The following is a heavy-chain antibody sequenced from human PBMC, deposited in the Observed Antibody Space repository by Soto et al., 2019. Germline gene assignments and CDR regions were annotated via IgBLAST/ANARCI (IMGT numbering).Heavy chain of an antibody. CDR2: INHSGST. V-gene: IGHV4-34*01. CDR3: ARGRNDYSYNWFDP. J-gene: IGHJ5*02. Sequence: PSETLSLTCAVYGGSFCGYYRSWIRQPPGKGLEWIGEINHSGSTNYNPSLKSRVTISVDTSKNQFSLKLSSVTAADAAVYYCARGRNDYSYNWFDPWGQGTLVTVSS. CDR1: GGSFCGYY. D-gene: IGHD2-15*01.